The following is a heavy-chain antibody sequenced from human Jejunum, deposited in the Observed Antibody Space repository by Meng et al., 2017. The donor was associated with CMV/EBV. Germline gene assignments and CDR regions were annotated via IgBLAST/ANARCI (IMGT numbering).Heavy chain of an antibody. D-gene: IGHD3-22*01. Sequence: SGFTFSSHSMSWVRQAPGKGLEWVSITYGGGVTTYSADFVRGRFTISRDNSMNTVFLQMNSLRTDDTAVYYCAKGDSSGTSYFDYWGQGTLVTVSS. J-gene: IGHJ4*02. CDR1: GFTFSSHS. CDR2: TYGGGVTT. V-gene: IGHV3-23*03. CDR3: AKGDSSGTSYFDY.